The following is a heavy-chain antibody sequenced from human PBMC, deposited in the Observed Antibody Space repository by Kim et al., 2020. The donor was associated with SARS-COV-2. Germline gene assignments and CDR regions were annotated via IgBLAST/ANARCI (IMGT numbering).Heavy chain of an antibody. D-gene: IGHD3-22*01. Sequence: GGSLRLSCVASGFTFDTYAMSWVRQAPGKGLEWVSVISGNGVNKFYADSVRGRFTISRDNSNNTLYLQMNSLRVEDTALYYCAKVVVMDGYNYYYYYGM. J-gene: IGHJ6*01. CDR1: GFTFDTYA. CDR2: ISGNGVNK. CDR3: AKVVVMDGYNYYYYYGM. V-gene: IGHV3-23*01.